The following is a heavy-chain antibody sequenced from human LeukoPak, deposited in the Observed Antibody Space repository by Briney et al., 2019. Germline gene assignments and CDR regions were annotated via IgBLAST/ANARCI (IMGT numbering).Heavy chain of an antibody. J-gene: IGHJ4*02. CDR1: GFIFSNYA. CDR3: ATSRTFDY. CDR2: INSDGSST. Sequence: GGSLRLSCAASGFIFSNYAMSWVRQAPGKGLVWVSGINSDGSSTSYADSVKGRFTISRDNAKNTVYLQMNSLRAEDTAVYHCATSRTFDYWGQGTLVTVSS. V-gene: IGHV3-74*01.